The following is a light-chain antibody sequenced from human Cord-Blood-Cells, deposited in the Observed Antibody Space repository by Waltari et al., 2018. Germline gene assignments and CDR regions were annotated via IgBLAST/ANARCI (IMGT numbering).Light chain of an antibody. CDR3: QQYGSS. V-gene: IGKV3-20*01. CDR1: QSVSSSY. CDR2: GAS. J-gene: IGKJ3*01. Sequence: EIVLTQSPGTLSLSPGERATLPCRASQSVSSSYLAWYQHKPGQAPRLLIYGASSRATGIPDRFSGSGSGTDFTLTIIRLEPEDFAVYYCQQYGSSFGPGTKVDIK.